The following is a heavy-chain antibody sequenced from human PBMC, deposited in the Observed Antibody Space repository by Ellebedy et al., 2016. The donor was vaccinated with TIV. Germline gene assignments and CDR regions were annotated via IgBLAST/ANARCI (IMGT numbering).Heavy chain of an antibody. V-gene: IGHV4-59*11. J-gene: IGHJ3*01. Sequence: SETLSLTCIVSGGSISRHYWAWIRQPPGQGLEWNGYTYYTGSTDYSPSLKSRVTIAVDRSRNQISLNLRSVTAADTAIYYCARDSKNGWAFDLWGQGTMVTVSS. D-gene: IGHD1-1*01. CDR1: GGSISRHY. CDR2: TYYTGST. CDR3: ARDSKNGWAFDL.